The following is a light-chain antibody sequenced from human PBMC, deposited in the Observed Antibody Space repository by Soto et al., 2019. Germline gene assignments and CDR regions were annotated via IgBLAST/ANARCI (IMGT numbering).Light chain of an antibody. CDR1: MRDVGAYNL. CDR3: SSYTSKSSLI. J-gene: IGLJ2*01. V-gene: IGLV2-14*01. CDR2: EVR. Sequence: QSALTQPASVSGPPVQSIPISCAGTMRDVGAYNLVSWYQQHPGRAPQLIIYEVRNRPSGISFRFSGSKSGNTASLTISGLQAEDEADYYCSSYTSKSSLIFGGGTKLTVL.